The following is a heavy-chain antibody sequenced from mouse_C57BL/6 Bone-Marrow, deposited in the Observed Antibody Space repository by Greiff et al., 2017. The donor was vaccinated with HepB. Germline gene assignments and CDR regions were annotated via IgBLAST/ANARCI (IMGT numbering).Heavy chain of an antibody. CDR2: IWSGGST. CDR1: GFSLTSYG. V-gene: IGHV2-2*01. J-gene: IGHJ1*03. Sequence: VQLQQSGPGLVQPSQRLSITCTVSGFSLTSYGVHWVRQSPGKGLEWLGVIWSGGSTDYNAAFISRLSISKDNSKSQVFFKMNSLQADDTAIYYCATITTAGVWGTGTTVTVSS. D-gene: IGHD1-2*01. CDR3: ATITTAGV.